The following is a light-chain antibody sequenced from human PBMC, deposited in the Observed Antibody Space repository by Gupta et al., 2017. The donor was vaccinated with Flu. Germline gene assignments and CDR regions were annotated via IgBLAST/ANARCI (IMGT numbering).Light chain of an antibody. CDR3: QSADRSGTYYV. Sequence: GQTARITWSGGALAKESAYWYQQKPGQAPVMVIYKENERPSGIPERFSGSSSGTTVTLTISGVQAEDEADYYCQSADRSGTYYVFGTGTKVTVL. V-gene: IGLV3-25*03. CDR2: KEN. J-gene: IGLJ1*01. CDR1: ALAKES.